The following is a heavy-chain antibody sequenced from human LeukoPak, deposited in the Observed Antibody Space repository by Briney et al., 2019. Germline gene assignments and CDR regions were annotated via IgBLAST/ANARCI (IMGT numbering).Heavy chain of an antibody. J-gene: IGHJ5*02. CDR3: ARGRTSSSSPPWFNP. Sequence: KSGGSLRLSCAASGFTFSSYTIHWVRQAPGKGLEWVSSISSSSSYIYYADSVKGRFTISRDNAKNSLYLQMNSLRAEDTAVYYCARGRTSSSSPPWFNPWGQGTLVTVSS. CDR2: ISSSSSYI. D-gene: IGHD6-6*01. CDR1: GFTFSSYT. V-gene: IGHV3-21*01.